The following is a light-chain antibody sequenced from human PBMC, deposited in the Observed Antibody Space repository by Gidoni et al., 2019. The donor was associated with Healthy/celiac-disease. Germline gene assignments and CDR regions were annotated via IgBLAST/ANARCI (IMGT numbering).Light chain of an antibody. J-gene: IGLJ3*02. V-gene: IGLV6-57*02. CDR3: QSYYSSNRV. Sequence: FMLTQPPSVSESPGKTVTISCTGSSGSIASNYVQWYQQRPGSAPTTVSYEDNQRPSGVPDRFSGSIDSSSNSASLTISGLKTEDEADYYCQSYYSSNRVFGGGTKLTVL. CDR2: EDN. CDR1: SGSIASNY.